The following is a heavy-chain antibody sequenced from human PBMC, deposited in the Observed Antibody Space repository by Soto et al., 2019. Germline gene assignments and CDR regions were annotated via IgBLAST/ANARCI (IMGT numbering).Heavy chain of an antibody. CDR1: GFTFSSYG. CDR3: AKTYSSGKNWFDP. D-gene: IGHD6-25*01. V-gene: IGHV3-30*18. J-gene: IGHJ5*02. CDR2: ISYDGSNK. Sequence: QVQLVESGGGVVQPGRSLRLSCAASGFTFSSYGMHWVRQAPGKGLEWVAVISYDGSNKYYADSVKGRFTISRDNSKNTLYLQMNSLRAEDTAVYYCAKTYSSGKNWFDPWGQGTLVTVSS.